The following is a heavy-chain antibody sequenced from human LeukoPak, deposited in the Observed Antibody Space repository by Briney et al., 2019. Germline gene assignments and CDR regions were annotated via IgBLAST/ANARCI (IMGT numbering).Heavy chain of an antibody. Sequence: PGGSLRLSCAASGFTFSDYYMSWIRQAPGKGLEWIGRIYTSGSTNYNPSLKSRVTMSVDTSKNQFSLKLSSVTAADTAVYYCARDVGDYWGQGTLVTVSS. CDR1: GFTFSDYY. J-gene: IGHJ4*02. D-gene: IGHD3-10*01. CDR2: IYTSGST. V-gene: IGHV4-4*07. CDR3: ARDVGDY.